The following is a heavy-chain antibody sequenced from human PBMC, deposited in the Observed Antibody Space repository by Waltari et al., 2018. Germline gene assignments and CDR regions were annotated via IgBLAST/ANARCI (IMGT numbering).Heavy chain of an antibody. CDR2: ISCNSGSI. CDR3: AKMATITSVVDY. J-gene: IGHJ4*02. CDR1: GFTFDDYA. V-gene: IGHV3-9*01. Sequence: EVQLVESGGGLVQPGRSLRLSCAASGFTFDDYAMHWVRQAPGKGLEWVSGISCNSGSIGYADSVKGRFTISRDNAKNSLYLQMNSLRAEDTALYYCAKMATITSVVDYWGQGTLVTVSS. D-gene: IGHD5-12*01.